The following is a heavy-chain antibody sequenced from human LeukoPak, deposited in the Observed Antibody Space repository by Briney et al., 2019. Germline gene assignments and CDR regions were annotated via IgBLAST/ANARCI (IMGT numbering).Heavy chain of an antibody. CDR2: IKQDGSEK. D-gene: IGHD2-15*01. CDR3: ARLYCSGGSCYSGYFDL. V-gene: IGHV3-7*01. J-gene: IGHJ2*01. Sequence: PGGSLRLSCATSGFIFSSYWMSWVRQAPGKGLEWVANIKQDGSEKYYVESVKGRFTISRDNAKDSLFLRMNGLRAEDTAVYYCARLYCSGGSCYSGYFDLWGRGTLVTVAS. CDR1: GFIFSSYW.